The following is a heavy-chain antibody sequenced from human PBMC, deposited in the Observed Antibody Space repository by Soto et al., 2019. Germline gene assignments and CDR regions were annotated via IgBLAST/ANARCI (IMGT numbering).Heavy chain of an antibody. J-gene: IGHJ3*02. D-gene: IGHD3-22*01. Sequence: SVKVSCKASGGTFSSYAISWVRQAPGQGLEWMGGIIPIFGTANYAQKFQGRVTITADESTSTAYMELSSLGSEDTAVYYCAREIRGDYYDSSGAFDIWGQGTMVTVSS. CDR1: GGTFSSYA. CDR3: AREIRGDYYDSSGAFDI. V-gene: IGHV1-69*13. CDR2: IIPIFGTA.